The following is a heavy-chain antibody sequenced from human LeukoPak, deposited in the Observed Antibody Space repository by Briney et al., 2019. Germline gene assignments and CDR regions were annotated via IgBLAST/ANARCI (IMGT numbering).Heavy chain of an antibody. D-gene: IGHD2-15*01. V-gene: IGHV1-2*02. CDR1: GYTFTGYY. CDR3: ATVVVAATGNWFDP. J-gene: IGHJ5*02. Sequence: ASVKVSCKASGYTFTGYYMHWVRQAPGQGLEWMGWINPNSGGTNYAQKFQGRVTMTRDTSISTAYMELSSLRSEDTAVYYCATVVVAATGNWFDPWGQGTLVTVSS. CDR2: INPNSGGT.